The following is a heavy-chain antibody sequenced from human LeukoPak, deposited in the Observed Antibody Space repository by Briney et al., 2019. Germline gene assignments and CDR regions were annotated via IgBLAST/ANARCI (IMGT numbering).Heavy chain of an antibody. Sequence: GGSLRLSCATSGFTFSSYDMNWVRQAPGKGLEWVSSISSTSSYIYYADSVKGRFTISRDNAKNSLYLQMNSLRAGDTAVYYCARVPNWNSVNWFDPWGQGTLVTVSS. CDR3: ARVPNWNSVNWFDP. CDR1: GFTFSSYD. CDR2: ISSTSSYI. V-gene: IGHV3-21*01. D-gene: IGHD1-7*01. J-gene: IGHJ5*02.